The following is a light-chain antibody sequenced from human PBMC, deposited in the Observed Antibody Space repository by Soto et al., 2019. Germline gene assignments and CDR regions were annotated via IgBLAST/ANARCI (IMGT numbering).Light chain of an antibody. V-gene: IGKV3-15*01. Sequence: ETVMTQSPGTLSVSLWERATLSCRASQSVSIHLAWYQQKPGQAPRLLLYETSTRATGIPARFSGSGSGTEFTLTISSLQSEDFAVYYCQQYSNWPPITFGQGTRLEIK. CDR1: QSVSIH. CDR3: QQYSNWPPIT. CDR2: ETS. J-gene: IGKJ5*01.